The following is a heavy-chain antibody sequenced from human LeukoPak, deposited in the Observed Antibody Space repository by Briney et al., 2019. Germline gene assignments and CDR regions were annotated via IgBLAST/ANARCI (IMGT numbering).Heavy chain of an antibody. CDR1: GFTFSGYW. CDR3: ATARGYSSEYK. J-gene: IGHJ4*02. D-gene: IGHD6-19*01. Sequence: VGSLRLSCAASGFTFSGYWMHWVGEAPGTGLVWVSRINGDGSSPDYADSVKGRFTISRDNSKNTLYLRMNRLRAEDTAVYYCATARGYSSEYKWGQGTLVTVSS. V-gene: IGHV3-74*01. CDR2: INGDGSSP.